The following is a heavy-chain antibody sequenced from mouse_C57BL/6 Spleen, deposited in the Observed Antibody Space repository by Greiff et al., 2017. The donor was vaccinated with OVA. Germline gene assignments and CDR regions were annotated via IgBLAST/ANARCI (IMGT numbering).Heavy chain of an antibody. Sequence: QVQLQQPGAELVKPGASVKLSCKASGYTFTSYWMHWVKQRPGQGLEWIGMFHPNSGSTNYNEKFKSKATLTVDKSSSTAYMQLSSLTSEDSAVYYCARKGGSHAMDYWGQGTSVTVSS. CDR1: GYTFTSYW. V-gene: IGHV1-64*01. CDR3: ARKGGSHAMDY. J-gene: IGHJ4*01. CDR2: FHPNSGST.